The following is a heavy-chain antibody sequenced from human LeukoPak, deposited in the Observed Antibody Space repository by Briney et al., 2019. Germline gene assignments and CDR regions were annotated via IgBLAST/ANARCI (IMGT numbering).Heavy chain of an antibody. J-gene: IGHJ4*02. Sequence: SETLSLTCAVSGGPFSGYFWSWIRQSSGKGLEWIGEIHNSGTTNYNPSLNSRVTISEDTSKNQFYLNMSSVTAADTAVYYCARRYYYNLGSFPFDFWGQGTLVTVSS. V-gene: IGHV4-34*01. CDR1: GGPFSGYF. D-gene: IGHD3-10*01. CDR2: IHNSGTT. CDR3: ARRYYYNLGSFPFDF.